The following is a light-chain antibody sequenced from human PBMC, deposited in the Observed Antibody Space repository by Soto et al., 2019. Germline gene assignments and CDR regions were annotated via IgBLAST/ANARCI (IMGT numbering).Light chain of an antibody. CDR2: SDN. CDR3: AAWDDSLNGVL. Sequence: QSVLTHSPSASGTLGQRVTISCSGSSSNIGTTTVNWYQQLPGTAPKLLLYSDNQRPSGVPARFSGSKSGTSASLAISGLQSEDEADYYCAAWDDSLNGVLFGRGTKLTVL. J-gene: IGLJ2*01. CDR1: SSNIGTTT. V-gene: IGLV1-44*01.